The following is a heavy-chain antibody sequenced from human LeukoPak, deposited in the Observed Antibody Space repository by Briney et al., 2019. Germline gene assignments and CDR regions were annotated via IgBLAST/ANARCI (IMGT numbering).Heavy chain of an antibody. Sequence: PSETLSLTCTVSGGSISSYYWSWIRQPAGKGLEWIGRIYTSGSTNYNPSLKSRVTISVDTSKNQFSLKLSSVTAADTAVYYCARVKFYYDSSGTFDYWGQGTLVTVSS. CDR1: GGSISSYY. CDR3: ARVKFYYDSSGTFDY. CDR2: IYTSGST. J-gene: IGHJ4*02. D-gene: IGHD3-22*01. V-gene: IGHV4-4*07.